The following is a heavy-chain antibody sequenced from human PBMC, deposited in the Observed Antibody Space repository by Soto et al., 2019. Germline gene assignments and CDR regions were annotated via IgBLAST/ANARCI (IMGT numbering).Heavy chain of an antibody. J-gene: IGHJ6*04. V-gene: IGHV3-74*01. Sequence: VQLVESGGGLVQPGGSLRLSCAASGFTFCSYWMQWVRQTPGKGLVWVGRITNDGKSAYYADSVKGRFTISRDNAKNTLYLQMNGLRDDDTCVFYCARDSWGGADVWGKGTTVIVTS. CDR1: GFTFCSYW. CDR3: ARDSWGGADV. D-gene: IGHD2-21*01. CDR2: ITNDGKSA.